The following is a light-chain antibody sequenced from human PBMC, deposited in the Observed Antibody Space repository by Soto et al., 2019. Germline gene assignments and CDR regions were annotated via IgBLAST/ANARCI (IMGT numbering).Light chain of an antibody. CDR1: RIDVGGSNY. CDR3: SSYTSNSIPYV. J-gene: IGLJ1*01. CDR2: EVS. Sequence: SVLTQPASVSGSPGQSITISCTGTRIDVGGSNYVSWYQHHPGKAPKLMIYEVSNRPSGISNRFSGSKSGNTASLTISGLQAEDEADYYCSSYTSNSIPYVFXTGTKVTVL. V-gene: IGLV2-14*01.